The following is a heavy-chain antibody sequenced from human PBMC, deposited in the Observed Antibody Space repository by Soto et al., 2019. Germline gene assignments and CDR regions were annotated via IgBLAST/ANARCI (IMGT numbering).Heavy chain of an antibody. D-gene: IGHD1-26*01. CDR1: GYTFTSYA. CDR3: ARGLRIVGARRGYYYYGMDV. CDR2: INAGNGNT. V-gene: IGHV1-3*01. J-gene: IGHJ6*02. Sequence: ASVKVSCKASGYTFTSYAMHWVRQAPGQRLEWMGWINAGNGNTKYSQKFQGRVTITRDTSASTAYMELSSLRSEDTAVYYCARGLRIVGARRGYYYYGMDVWGQGTTVTVSS.